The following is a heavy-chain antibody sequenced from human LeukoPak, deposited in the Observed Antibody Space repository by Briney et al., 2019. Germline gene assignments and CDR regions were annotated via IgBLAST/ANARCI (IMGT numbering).Heavy chain of an antibody. V-gene: IGHV7-4-1*02. J-gene: IGHJ4*02. CDR1: GYTFTNYA. Sequence: ASVKVSCKASGYTFTNYAMNWVRQAPGLGLEWMGWIDTNTGNPTYAPAFTGRFVFSLDASVNTAYLQINSLKAEDTAIYYCARAHRIPVATTDDFWGQGTLVTVSS. CDR3: ARAHRIPVATTDDF. CDR2: IDTNTGNP. D-gene: IGHD6-19*01.